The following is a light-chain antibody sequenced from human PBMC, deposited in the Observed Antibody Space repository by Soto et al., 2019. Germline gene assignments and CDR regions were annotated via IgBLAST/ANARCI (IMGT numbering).Light chain of an antibody. CDR2: DTS. Sequence: QAVVTQEPSLTVSPGGTVTLTCGSSTGAVTSGHYPYWFQQKPGQAPRTLIYDTSNKHSWTPARFSGSLRGGKAALTLSGAQPEDEAEYYCLLCYGGTRGVFGGGTKLTVL. CDR3: LLCYGGTRGV. CDR1: TGAVTSGHY. V-gene: IGLV7-46*01. J-gene: IGLJ2*01.